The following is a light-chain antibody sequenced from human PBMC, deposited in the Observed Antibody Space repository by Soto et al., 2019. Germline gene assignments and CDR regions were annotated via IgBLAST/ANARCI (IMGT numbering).Light chain of an antibody. CDR2: GAY. CDR3: QQRSNWPIT. CDR1: QSVSSK. V-gene: IGKV3-15*01. Sequence: EIVMTQSPATMSVSPGEGSTRSRMASQSVSSKLAWYQQKPGQAHRLLIYGAYTRATGIPARFSGSGSGTDFTLTISSLEPEDFAVYYCQQRSNWPITFGPGTRLEIK. J-gene: IGKJ5*01.